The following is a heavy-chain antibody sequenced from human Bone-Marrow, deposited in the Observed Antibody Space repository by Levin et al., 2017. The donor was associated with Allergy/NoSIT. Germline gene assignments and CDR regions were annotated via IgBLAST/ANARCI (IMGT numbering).Heavy chain of an antibody. Sequence: TGGSLRLSCAASGFTLSNYDMKWVRQLPGKGLEGVSSISGTGRHIYLADSLKGRFTISRDNAKNSLSLQMNNLRVEDTAVFYCAKDEGPFSSSFAFDCWGQGALVTVSS. J-gene: IGHJ4*02. CDR1: GFTLSNYD. V-gene: IGHV3-21*01. D-gene: IGHD2-2*01. CDR2: ISGTGRHI. CDR3: AKDEGPFSSSFAFDC.